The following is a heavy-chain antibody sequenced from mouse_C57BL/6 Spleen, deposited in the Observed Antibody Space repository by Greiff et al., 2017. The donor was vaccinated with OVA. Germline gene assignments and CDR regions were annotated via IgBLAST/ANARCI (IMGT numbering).Heavy chain of an antibody. Sequence: QVQLKQSGAELVRPGASVTLSCKASGYTFTDYEMHWVKQTPVHGLEWIGAIDPETGGTAYNQKFKGKAILTADNSSSTAYMELRSLPSEDSAVYYCTRDSSGPFAYWGQGTLVTVSA. CDR1: GYTFTDYE. D-gene: IGHD3-2*02. CDR2: IDPETGGT. V-gene: IGHV1-15*01. CDR3: TRDSSGPFAY. J-gene: IGHJ3*01.